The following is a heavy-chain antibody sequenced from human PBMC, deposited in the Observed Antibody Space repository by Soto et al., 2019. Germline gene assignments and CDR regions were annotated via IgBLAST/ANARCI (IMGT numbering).Heavy chain of an antibody. V-gene: IGHV4-39*01. CDR3: APPVSSGYQAFEV. Sequence: QLQLQESGPGLVRPSETLSLTCTVSGGSFSSSSYYWGWIRQPPGKGLEWIGSIYSSGSTYYNPSLKSRATIPVDTSKIQFSLQLSSVPAADTAVHYCAPPVSSGYQAFEVWGQGTMVTVSS. J-gene: IGHJ3*01. D-gene: IGHD3-22*01. CDR1: GGSFSSSSYY. CDR2: IYSSGST.